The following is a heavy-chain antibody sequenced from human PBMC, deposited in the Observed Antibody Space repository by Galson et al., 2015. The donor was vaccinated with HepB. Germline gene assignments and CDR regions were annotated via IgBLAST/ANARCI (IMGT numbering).Heavy chain of an antibody. D-gene: IGHD4-17*01. CDR1: RFTFSTYA. V-gene: IGHV3-11*06. CDR3: VRVADSDYGDHTHFDY. J-gene: IGHJ4*02. Sequence: SLRLSCAASRFTFSTYAMSWVRQAPGKGLEWISYISHNTLYTNYADSVKGRFTISRDNVKNSMYLQMNSLRAEDTAVYYCVRVADSDYGDHTHFDYWGQGTLVTVSS. CDR2: ISHNTLYT.